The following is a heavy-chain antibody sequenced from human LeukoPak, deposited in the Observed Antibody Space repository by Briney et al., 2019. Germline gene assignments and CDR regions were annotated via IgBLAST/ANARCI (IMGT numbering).Heavy chain of an antibody. CDR1: GGSISSYY. V-gene: IGHV4-59*01. D-gene: IGHD5-24*01. J-gene: IGHJ4*02. CDR3: ARGGRAAYTLYYFDS. CDR2: IYYSGST. Sequence: PSETLSLTCTVSGGSISSYYWSWIRQPPGKGLEWIGYIYYSGSTNYNPSLKSRVTISVDTSKNQFSLKLSSVTAADTAVYYWARGGRAAYTLYYFDSGGRATLAT.